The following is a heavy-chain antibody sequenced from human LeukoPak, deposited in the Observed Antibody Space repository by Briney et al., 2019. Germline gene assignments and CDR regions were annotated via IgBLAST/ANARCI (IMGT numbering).Heavy chain of an antibody. D-gene: IGHD3-9*01. V-gene: IGHV1-69*01. Sequence: ASVKVSCKASGGTFSSYAISWVRQAPGQGLEWMGGIIPIFGTANYAQKFQGRVTITADESTSTAYMELSSLRSEDTAVYYCARGSGYYDILTGYRDAFDIWGQGTMVTVSS. CDR2: IIPIFGTA. J-gene: IGHJ3*02. CDR3: ARGSGYYDILTGYRDAFDI. CDR1: GGTFSSYA.